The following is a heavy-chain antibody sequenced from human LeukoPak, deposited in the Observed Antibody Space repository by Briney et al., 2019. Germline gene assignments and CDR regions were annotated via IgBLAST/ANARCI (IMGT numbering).Heavy chain of an antibody. CDR3: GRKAGDCGGGICYSIDY. D-gene: IGHD2-15*01. J-gene: IGHJ4*02. Sequence: SVKVSCKAFGGSFGSEAISWVRQAPGQGLEWMGGIIPIFGTANYAQNFQGRVTIITDESTSTAYMEVSSLRSEDTAVYYCGRKAGDCGGGICYSIDYWGQGTLVTVSS. V-gene: IGHV1-69*05. CDR1: GGSFGSEA. CDR2: IIPIFGTA.